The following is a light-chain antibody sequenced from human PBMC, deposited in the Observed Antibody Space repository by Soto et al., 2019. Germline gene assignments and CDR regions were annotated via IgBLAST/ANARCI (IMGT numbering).Light chain of an antibody. V-gene: IGKV3-11*01. CDR3: QQRSNWPPRT. J-gene: IGKJ1*01. CDR2: DAS. Sequence: ELVLTQSPATLSLSPGERATLSCRASQSVSSYLAWYQQKAGQAPRLLIYDASNRATGIPARFNGSGSGTDFTLTISSLEPEDFAVYYCQQRSNWPPRTFGQGTKVEIK. CDR1: QSVSSY.